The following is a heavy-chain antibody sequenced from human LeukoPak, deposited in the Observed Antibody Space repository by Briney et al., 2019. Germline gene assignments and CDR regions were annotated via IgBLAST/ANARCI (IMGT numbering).Heavy chain of an antibody. D-gene: IGHD6-6*01. V-gene: IGHV1-46*01. CDR2: INPSGGST. CDR3: ARDKQQLVVLDY. Sequence: ASVKVSCKASGYTFIRYYMHWVRQAPGQGLEWMGIINPSGGSTSHAQKFQGRVTMTRDTSTSTVYMELSSLRSEDTAVYYCARDKQQLVVLDYWGQGTLVTVSS. CDR1: GYTFIRYY. J-gene: IGHJ4*02.